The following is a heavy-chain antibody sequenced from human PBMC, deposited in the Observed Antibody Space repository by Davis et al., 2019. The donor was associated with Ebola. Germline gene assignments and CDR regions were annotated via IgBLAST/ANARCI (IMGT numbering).Heavy chain of an antibody. V-gene: IGHV4-4*02. CDR2: IYHSGST. CDR3: AIQRYYYDSSGYYVGGFDY. Sequence: SETLSLTCAVSGGSISSSNWWRWVRQPPGKGLEWIGEIYHSGSTNYNPSLKSRVTISVDTSKNQFSLKLSSVTAEDTAVYYCAIQRYYYDSSGYYVGGFDYWGQGTLVTVSS. D-gene: IGHD3-22*01. CDR1: GGSISSSNW. J-gene: IGHJ4*02.